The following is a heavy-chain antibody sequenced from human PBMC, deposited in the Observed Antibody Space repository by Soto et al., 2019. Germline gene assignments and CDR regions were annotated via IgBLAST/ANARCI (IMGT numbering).Heavy chain of an antibody. D-gene: IGHD3-22*01. V-gene: IGHV1-69*01. CDR2: IIPIFGTA. J-gene: IGHJ6*02. CDR3: ARDGSGYRSRASPMDV. CDR1: GDTFSSYA. Sequence: QVQLVQSGAEVKKPGSSVKVSCKASGDTFSSYAISWVRQAPGQGLEWMGGIIPIFGTANYAQKFQGRVTITADESTSTAYMELSRLRSEDTAGYYCARDGSGYRSRASPMDVWGQGTTVTVSS.